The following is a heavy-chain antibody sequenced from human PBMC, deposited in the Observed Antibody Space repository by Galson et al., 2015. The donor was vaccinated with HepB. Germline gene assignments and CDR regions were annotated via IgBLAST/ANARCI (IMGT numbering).Heavy chain of an antibody. Sequence: SLRLCCAASGFTFSSFSINWVRQAPGKGLEWVSYISSSSSTLYYADSVKCRFTIPRDNAMSSLYLQMSILRDEDTAVYYCARSSYFSNGWYNDFWGKRTLVTVYS. J-gene: IGHJ4*02. CDR2: ISSSSSTL. CDR1: GFTFSSFS. D-gene: IGHD1-1*01. CDR3: ARSSYFSNGWYNDF. V-gene: IGHV3-48*02.